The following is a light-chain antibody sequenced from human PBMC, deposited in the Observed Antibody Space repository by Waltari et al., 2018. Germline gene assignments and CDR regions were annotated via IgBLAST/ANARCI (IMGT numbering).Light chain of an antibody. Sequence: EIVLTQSPATLSVSPGERATLSCWASQSIRSTLAWYQQKPGQAPRLLIYAASPRATGIPVRFSGSGSGTYFTLTISSLQSEDFAVYYCQQYTNWPLTFGGGTKVEI. CDR3: QQYTNWPLT. V-gene: IGKV3D-15*01. CDR1: QSIRST. J-gene: IGKJ4*01. CDR2: AAS.